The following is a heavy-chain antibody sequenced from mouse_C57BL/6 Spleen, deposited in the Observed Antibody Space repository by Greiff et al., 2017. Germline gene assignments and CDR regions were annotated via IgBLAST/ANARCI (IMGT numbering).Heavy chain of an antibody. V-gene: IGHV1-52*01. CDR2: IDPSDSET. CDR1: GYTFTSYW. CDR3: ALIYYDYLYYAMDY. D-gene: IGHD2-4*01. J-gene: IGHJ4*01. Sequence: VQLQQPGAELVRPGSSVKLSCKASGYTFTSYWMHWVKQRPIQGLEWIGNIDPSDSETHYNQKFKDKATLTVDKSSSTAYMQLSSLTSEDSAVYYCALIYYDYLYYAMDYWGQGTSVTVSS.